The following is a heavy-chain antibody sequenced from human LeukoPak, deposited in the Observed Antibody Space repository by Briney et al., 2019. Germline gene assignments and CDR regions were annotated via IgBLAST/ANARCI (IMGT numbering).Heavy chain of an antibody. CDR1: GGSINSYY. CDR3: ARGRGYYDFWSGLNWFDP. CDR2: INHSGST. V-gene: IGHV4-34*01. J-gene: IGHJ5*02. Sequence: PSETLSLTCTVSGGSINSYYWSWIRQPPGKGLEWIGEINHSGSTNYNPSLKSRVTISVDTSKNQFSLKLSSVTAADTAVYYCARGRGYYDFWSGLNWFDPWGQGTLVTVSS. D-gene: IGHD3-3*01.